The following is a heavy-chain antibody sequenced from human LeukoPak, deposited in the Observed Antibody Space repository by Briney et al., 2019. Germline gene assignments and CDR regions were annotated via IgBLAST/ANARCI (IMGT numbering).Heavy chain of an antibody. CDR2: IYTSGST. D-gene: IGHD3-10*01. Sequence: SETLSLTCTVSGGSISSYYWSWIRQPAGKGLEWIGRIYTSGSTNYNPSLKSRVTISVDKSKNQFSLKLSSVTAADTAVYYCARESAYGYYYYMDVWGKGTTVTASS. V-gene: IGHV4-4*07. CDR1: GGSISSYY. CDR3: ARESAYGYYYYMDV. J-gene: IGHJ6*03.